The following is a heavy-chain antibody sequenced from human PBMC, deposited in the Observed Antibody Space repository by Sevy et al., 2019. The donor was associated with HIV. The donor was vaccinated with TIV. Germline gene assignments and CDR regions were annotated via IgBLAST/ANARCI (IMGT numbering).Heavy chain of an antibody. D-gene: IGHD1-26*01. CDR3: AVGEGFFFC. V-gene: IGHV3-30*14. CDR1: RFAFSSYA. CDR2: ISHDGTNT. J-gene: IGHJ4*02. Sequence: GGSLRLSCAASRFAFSSYAVHWVRQAPGKGLEWVAFISHDGTNTDYAASVKGRLTISRDISRNTLHLDISSLRVEDTAVYYCAVGEGFFFCWGQGTLVTVSS.